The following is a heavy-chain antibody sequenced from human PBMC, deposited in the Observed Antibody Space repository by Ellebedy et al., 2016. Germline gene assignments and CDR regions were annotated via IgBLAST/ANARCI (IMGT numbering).Heavy chain of an antibody. Sequence: SETLSLTXTVSGGSLSGYYWSWIRQPAGKGLEWIGRIWTSGTTNYNPSLKSRLTMSIDMSRNQFSLKLNSVTAADTAVYYCVREFFMGHCSDTSCYSWFNPWGQGTLVAVPS. D-gene: IGHD2-2*01. CDR1: GGSLSGYY. V-gene: IGHV4-4*07. J-gene: IGHJ5*02. CDR3: VREFFMGHCSDTSCYSWFNP. CDR2: IWTSGTT.